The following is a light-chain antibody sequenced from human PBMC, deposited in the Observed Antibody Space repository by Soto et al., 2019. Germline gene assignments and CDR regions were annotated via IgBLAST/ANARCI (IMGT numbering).Light chain of an antibody. CDR3: QQYGSSPPYT. J-gene: IGKJ2*01. CDR1: QSVSNNY. Sequence: EVVLTQSPGTLSLSPGERATLSCRASQSVSNNYFAWYQQKPGQAPRLLIFGSSDRATGIPDRFSGSGSGTDFTLTSSRPEPEDFALYYCQQYGSSPPYTFGQGTKLEIK. V-gene: IGKV3-20*01. CDR2: GSS.